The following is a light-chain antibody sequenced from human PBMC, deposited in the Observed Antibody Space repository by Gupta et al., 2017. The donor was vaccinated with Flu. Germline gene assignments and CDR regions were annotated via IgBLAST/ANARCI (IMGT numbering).Light chain of an antibody. V-gene: IGLV2-14*01. J-gene: IGLJ1*01. CDR3: SSYTTSGTSYV. Sequence: SSDIGGYNYVSWYRKHPGKAPKLIIYEVYNRPSGVSNRFSGSKSANTASLTISGLQAEDEATYYCSSYTTSGTSYVFGAGTKVTVL. CDR1: SSDIGGYNY. CDR2: EVY.